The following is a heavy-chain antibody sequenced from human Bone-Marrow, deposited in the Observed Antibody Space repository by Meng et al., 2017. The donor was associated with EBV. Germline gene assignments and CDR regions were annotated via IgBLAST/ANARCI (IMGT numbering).Heavy chain of an antibody. CDR1: GCPFRNYA. Sequence: QVHLAQAAAELKKPGCSVKVYWKTSGCPFRNYAGSWVLQAPGQGLEWLGGFLPTLGAPNYAQKFYGRVTITADESTSTHYMDLSSLRSDDTAVYYCASESGRGYTPDYWGQGTLVTVSS. D-gene: IGHD3-10*01. J-gene: IGHJ4*02. CDR2: FLPTLGAP. V-gene: IGHV1-69*01. CDR3: ASESGRGYTPDY.